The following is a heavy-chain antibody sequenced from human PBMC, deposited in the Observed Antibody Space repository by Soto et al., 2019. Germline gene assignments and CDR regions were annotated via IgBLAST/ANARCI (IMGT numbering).Heavy chain of an antibody. D-gene: IGHD3-10*01. Sequence: HPGGSLRLSCAASGFTFSIYAMRWVRHAPGKGLEWVSAISGSGGSTYYADSVKGRFTISRDNSKNTLYLQMNSLRAEDTAVYYRAKPQSVRGAIIDAFDIWGQGTMVTVS. CDR1: GFTFSIYA. J-gene: IGHJ3*02. CDR3: AKPQSVRGAIIDAFDI. CDR2: ISGSGGST. V-gene: IGHV3-23*01.